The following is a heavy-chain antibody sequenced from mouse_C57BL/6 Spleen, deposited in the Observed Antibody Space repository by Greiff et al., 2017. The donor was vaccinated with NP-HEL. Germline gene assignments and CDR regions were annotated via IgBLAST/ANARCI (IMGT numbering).Heavy chain of an antibody. CDR1: EYEFPSHD. CDR2: INSDGGST. CDR3: ERHYPYYFDD. V-gene: IGHV5-2*01. Sequence: EVKLMESGGGLVQPGASLKLSCESNEYEFPSHDMSWVRKTPEQRLELVAAINSDGGSTYYPDTMERRSIISRDNTKKTLYLQMSSLTSEDTALYYCERHYPYYFDDWGQGTTLTVSS. J-gene: IGHJ2*01.